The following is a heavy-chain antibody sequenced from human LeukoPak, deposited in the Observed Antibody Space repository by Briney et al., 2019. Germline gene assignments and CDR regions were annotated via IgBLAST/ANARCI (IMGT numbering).Heavy chain of an antibody. CDR1: GFTFSSYA. CDR2: ISKSDAST. Sequence: GGSLRLSCAASGFTFSSYAMTWVRQAPGKGLAWVSSISKSDASTYYADSAKGRFTISRDNSKNTVYLHMDSLRVEDTAIYYCARGALIPDFRGQGTLVTVSS. V-gene: IGHV3-23*01. J-gene: IGHJ4*02. D-gene: IGHD2-21*01. CDR3: ARGALIPDF.